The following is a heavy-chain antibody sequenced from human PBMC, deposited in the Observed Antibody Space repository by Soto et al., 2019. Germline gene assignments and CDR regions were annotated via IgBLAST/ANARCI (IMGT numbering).Heavy chain of an antibody. D-gene: IGHD3-10*01. CDR1: GYSFTSYW. CDR3: ARQNYYGSGSTARLYYGMDV. CDR2: IYPGDSDT. J-gene: IGHJ6*02. Sequence: GESLKISCKGSGYSFTSYWIGWVRQMPGKXLEWMGIIYPGDSDTRYSPSFQGQVTISADKSISTAYLQWSSLKASDTAMYYCARQNYYGSGSTARLYYGMDVWGQGTTVTVSS. V-gene: IGHV5-51*01.